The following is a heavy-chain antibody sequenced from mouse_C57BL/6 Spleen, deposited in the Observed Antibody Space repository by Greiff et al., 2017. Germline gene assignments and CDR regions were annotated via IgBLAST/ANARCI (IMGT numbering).Heavy chain of an antibody. CDR2: IYPGDGDT. CDR1: GYAFSSYW. Sequence: QVQLQPSGAELVKPGASVKISCKASGYAFSSYWMNWVKQRPGKGLEWIGQIYPGDGDTNYNGKFKGKATLTADKSSSTAYMQLSSLTSEDSAVYFCARAGYYGNYDAMDYWGQGTSVTVSS. D-gene: IGHD2-1*01. CDR3: ARAGYYGNYDAMDY. J-gene: IGHJ4*01. V-gene: IGHV1-80*01.